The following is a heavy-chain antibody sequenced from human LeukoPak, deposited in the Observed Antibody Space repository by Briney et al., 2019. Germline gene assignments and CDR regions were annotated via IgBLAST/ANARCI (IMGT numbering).Heavy chain of an antibody. D-gene: IGHD4-11*01. CDR1: GFPFSSYG. CDR2: IRFDGSNK. J-gene: IGHJ4*02. V-gene: IGHV3-30*02. Sequence: PGGSLRLSCAASGFPFSSYGIHGVRQAPGRGRKWVAFIRFDGSNKYYADSVKGRFTISRDKSKNTLYLQMNSQRAEDTAVYYCAKRDDYPDYWGQRALVTVSS. CDR3: AKRDDYPDY.